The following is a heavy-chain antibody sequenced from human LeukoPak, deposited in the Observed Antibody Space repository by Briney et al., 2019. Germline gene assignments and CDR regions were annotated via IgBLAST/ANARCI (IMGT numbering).Heavy chain of an antibody. Sequence: SVKVSCKASGGTLSSYAISWVRQAPGQGLEWMGGIIPIFGTANYAQKFQGRVTITADESTSSVYMELSSLTSADTAVYYCARSRTAMGHYYYYMDVWGKGTTVTVS. V-gene: IGHV1-69*13. CDR3: ARSRTAMGHYYYYMDV. D-gene: IGHD5-18*01. CDR2: IIPIFGTA. J-gene: IGHJ6*03. CDR1: GGTLSSYA.